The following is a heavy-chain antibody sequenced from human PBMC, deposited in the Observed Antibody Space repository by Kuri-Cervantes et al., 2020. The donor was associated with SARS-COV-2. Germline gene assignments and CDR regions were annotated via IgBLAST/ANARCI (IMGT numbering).Heavy chain of an antibody. CDR1: GLTVRSNY. J-gene: IGHJ6*02. D-gene: IGHD4-17*01. V-gene: IGHV3-53*01. CDR2: IYSGGST. CDR3: ARERHGDYVSPYQYYGMDV. Sequence: GESLKISCAASGLTVRSNYMSWVRQAPGKGLEWVSVIYSGGSTYYADSVKGRFTISRDSSKNMLYLQMNSLRAEDTAVYYCARERHGDYVSPYQYYGMDVWGQGTTVTVSS.